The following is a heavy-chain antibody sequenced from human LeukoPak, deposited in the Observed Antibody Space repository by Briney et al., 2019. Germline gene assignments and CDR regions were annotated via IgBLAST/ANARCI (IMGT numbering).Heavy chain of an antibody. J-gene: IGHJ4*02. Sequence: ASVRVSCKASGCTLTSYDINWVRQATGQGLEWMGWMNPNSGNTGYAQKFQGRVTMTRNTSISTAYMELSSLRSEDAAVYYCARIPYGDYGVDYWGQGTLVTVSS. CDR1: GCTLTSYD. D-gene: IGHD4-17*01. V-gene: IGHV1-8*01. CDR3: ARIPYGDYGVDY. CDR2: MNPNSGNT.